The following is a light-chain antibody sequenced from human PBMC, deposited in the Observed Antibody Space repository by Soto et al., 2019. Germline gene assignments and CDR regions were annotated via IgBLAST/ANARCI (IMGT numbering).Light chain of an antibody. Sequence: DIQMTQSPSSLSASVGDRVTITCRASQGIRNDLAWYQQKPGKAPKRLISGASSLQSGVPSRFSGSGSETEFTLTISSLQREDFATYYCQQSYSTPITFGQGTRLEIK. J-gene: IGKJ5*01. V-gene: IGKV1-17*01. CDR1: QGIRND. CDR2: GAS. CDR3: QQSYSTPIT.